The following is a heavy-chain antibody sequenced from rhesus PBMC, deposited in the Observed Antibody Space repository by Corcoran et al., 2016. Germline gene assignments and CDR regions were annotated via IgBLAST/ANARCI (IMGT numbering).Heavy chain of an antibody. CDR3: ARDRGTGSGCYLDY. J-gene: IGHJ4*01. V-gene: IGHV4-122*02. CDR2: ITYSGST. Sequence: QVQLQESGPGLVKPSETLSLTCAVSGGSISSGYYYWSWIRQPPGTGLEWFGYITYSGSTSYNPSLKSRVTISRETSKNQVSLKLSSVTAADTAVYYCARDRGTGSGCYLDYWGQGVLVTVSS. D-gene: IGHD2-21*01. CDR1: GGSISSGYYY.